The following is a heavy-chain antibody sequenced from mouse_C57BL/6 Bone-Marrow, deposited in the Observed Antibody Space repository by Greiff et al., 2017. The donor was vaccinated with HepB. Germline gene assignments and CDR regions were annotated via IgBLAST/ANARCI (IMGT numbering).Heavy chain of an antibody. CDR1: GFTFSSYA. CDR3: ARDLGITTVETCFAY. CDR2: ISDGGSYT. D-gene: IGHD1-1*01. V-gene: IGHV5-4*01. Sequence: EVMLVESGGGLVKPGGSLKLSCAASGFTFSSYAMSWVRQTPEKRLEWVATISDGGSYTYYPDNVKGRFTISRDNAKNNLYLQMSHLKSEDTAMYYCARDLGITTVETCFAYWGQGTLVTVSA. J-gene: IGHJ3*01.